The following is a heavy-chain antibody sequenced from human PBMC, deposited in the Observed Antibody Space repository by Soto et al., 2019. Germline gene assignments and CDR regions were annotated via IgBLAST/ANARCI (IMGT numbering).Heavy chain of an antibody. Sequence: EVQLVESGGGLVQPGGSLRLSCAASGFSLYNYAMDWVRQAPGQGLEWVSYISLSSATIHYAESVRGRFTVSRDNAKNSLQLQLNGRRAEATAVYYCVRDPSRRTGWARYVDLWGRGTLVTVSS. CDR3: VRDPSRRTGWARYVDL. D-gene: IGHD1-26*01. J-gene: IGHJ2*01. CDR1: GFSLYNYA. CDR2: ISLSSATI. V-gene: IGHV3-48*01.